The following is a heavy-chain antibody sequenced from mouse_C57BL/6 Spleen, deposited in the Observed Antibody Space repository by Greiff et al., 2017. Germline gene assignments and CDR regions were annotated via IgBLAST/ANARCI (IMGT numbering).Heavy chain of an antibody. V-gene: IGHV1-62-2*01. J-gene: IGHJ2*01. CDR1: GYTFTEYT. D-gene: IGHD1-1*01. CDR3: ARHEGRFTTVVATGFDY. Sequence: VQLQQSGAELVKPGASVKLSCKASGYTFTEYTIHWVKQRSGQGLEWIGWFYPGSGSIKYNEKFKDKATLTADKSSSTVYMELSRLTSEDSAVYFCARHEGRFTTVVATGFDYWGQGTTLTVSS. CDR2: FYPGSGSI.